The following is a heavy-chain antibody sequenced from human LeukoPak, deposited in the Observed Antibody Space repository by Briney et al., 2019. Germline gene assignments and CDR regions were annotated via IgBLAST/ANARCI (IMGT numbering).Heavy chain of an antibody. CDR1: GYTFTAYY. CDR3: AAISRDDAFDI. D-gene: IGHD2-2*01. CDR2: IIPNSGGT. J-gene: IGHJ3*02. Sequence: ASVKVSCKASGYTFTAYYMHWVRQAPGQGLEWMGWIIPNSGGTNYAQNFQGRVTITRDTSISTAYMELSRLRSDDTAVYYCAAISRDDAFDIWGQGTMVSVSS. V-gene: IGHV1-2*02.